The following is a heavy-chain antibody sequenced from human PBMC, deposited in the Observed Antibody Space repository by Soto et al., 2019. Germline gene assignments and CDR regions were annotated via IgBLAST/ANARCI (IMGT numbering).Heavy chain of an antibody. J-gene: IGHJ6*02. CDR1: GGTFSNFA. V-gene: IGHV1-69*13. D-gene: IGHD6-13*01. CDR2: IIPFFGTT. Sequence: SVWVPCKASGGTFSNFALSWVRQAPGQGPEWMGGIIPFFGTTNYAQKFLGRVTITADEYKNTAYMEVSSLRSEDTAVYFCTRNSAGPPRHTNYYYAMNVWGQGTTVNVSS. CDR3: TRNSAGPPRHTNYYYAMNV.